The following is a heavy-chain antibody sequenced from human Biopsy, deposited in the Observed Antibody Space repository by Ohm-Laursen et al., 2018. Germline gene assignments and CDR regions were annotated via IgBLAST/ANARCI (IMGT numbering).Heavy chain of an antibody. V-gene: IGHV4-31*01. D-gene: IGHD3-22*01. J-gene: IGHJ5*02. CDR1: GKTFSDYQ. CDR2: IFNSANT. CDR3: ARGDYFDSNGYFWFDP. Sequence: TLSLTCAVFGKTFSDYQWSWIRQRPGKGLEWIGYIFNSANTYYNPSLKNLITISGDTSKNQFSLKLNPVTAADTAVYYCARGDYFDSNGYFWFDPWGQGTLVTVSS.